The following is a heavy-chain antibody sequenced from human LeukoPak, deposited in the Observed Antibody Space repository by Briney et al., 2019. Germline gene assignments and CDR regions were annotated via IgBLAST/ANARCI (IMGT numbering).Heavy chain of an antibody. CDR3: EMTAPYYYGMDV. CDR2: INSDGSST. CDR1: GFTFSSYW. J-gene: IGHJ6*02. D-gene: IGHD5-18*01. Sequence: GGSLRLSCAASGFTFSSYWMHWVRQAPGKGLVWVSRINSDGSSTSYADSVKGRFTISRDNAKNTLYLQMNSLRAEDTAVYYCEMTAPYYYGMDVWGQGTTDTVSS. V-gene: IGHV3-74*01.